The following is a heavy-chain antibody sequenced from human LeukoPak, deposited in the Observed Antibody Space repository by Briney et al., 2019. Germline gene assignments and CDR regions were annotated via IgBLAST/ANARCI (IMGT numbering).Heavy chain of an antibody. D-gene: IGHD3-22*01. CDR1: GGSFSGYY. Sequence: PSETLSLTCAVYGGSFSGYYWSWIRQPPGKGLEWIGEINHSGSTNYNPSLKSRVTISVDTSKNQFSLKLSSVTAADPAVYYCASSYYYDSSGYSPWGQGTLVTVSS. V-gene: IGHV4-34*01. CDR3: ASSYYYDSSGYSP. CDR2: INHSGST. J-gene: IGHJ5*02.